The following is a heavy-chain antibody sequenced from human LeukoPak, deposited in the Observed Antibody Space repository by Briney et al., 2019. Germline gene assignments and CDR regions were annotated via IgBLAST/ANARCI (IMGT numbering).Heavy chain of an antibody. V-gene: IGHV1-2*02. CDR2: INPNSGGT. D-gene: IGHD3-16*02. CDR3: ATGIMITFGGVIPGDY. Sequence: ASVKVSCKASGYTFTGYYMHWVRQAPGQGLEWMGWINPNSGGTNYAQKFQGRVTMTRNTSISTAYMELSSLRSEDTAVYYCATGIMITFGGVIPGDYWGQGTLVTVSS. CDR1: GYTFTGYY. J-gene: IGHJ4*02.